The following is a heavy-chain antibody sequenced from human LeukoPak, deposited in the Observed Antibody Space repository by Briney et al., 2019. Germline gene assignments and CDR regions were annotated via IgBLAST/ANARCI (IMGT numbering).Heavy chain of an antibody. CDR1: GFTFNHYS. D-gene: IGHD1-26*01. CDR3: ARDVKWAFDS. Sequence: GGSLRLSCAASGFTFNHYSMNWVRQAPGKGLEWISYISGDSGATPYADSVRGRFTISRDNAKNSLYLQMNSLRAEDTAVYYCARDVKWAFDSWGQGTLVTVSS. V-gene: IGHV3-48*04. CDR2: ISGDSGAT. J-gene: IGHJ4*02.